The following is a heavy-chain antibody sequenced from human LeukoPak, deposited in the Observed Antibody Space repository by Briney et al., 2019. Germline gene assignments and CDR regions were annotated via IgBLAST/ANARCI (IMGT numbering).Heavy chain of an antibody. CDR2: IYYSGGT. J-gene: IGHJ4*02. D-gene: IGHD5-12*01. CDR3: ARAYSGYGQIDY. Sequence: PSETLSLTCTVSGGSIRSYYWSWIRQPPGKGLEWIGYIYYSGGTNYNPSLKSRVTISVDTSKNQFSLKLSSVTAADTAVYYCARAYSGYGQIDYWGQGTLVTVSS. CDR1: GGSIRSYY. V-gene: IGHV4-59*01.